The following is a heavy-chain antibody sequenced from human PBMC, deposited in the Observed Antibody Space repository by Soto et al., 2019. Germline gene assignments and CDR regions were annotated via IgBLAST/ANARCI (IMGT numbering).Heavy chain of an antibody. D-gene: IGHD5-18*01. CDR2: IFYSVST. J-gene: IGHJ5*02. V-gene: IGHV4-59*01. CDR1: GGSISNYY. CDR3: AKDSGYNYGYFRWFDP. Sequence: SETLSLTCTVSGGSISNYYWSWIRQPPGRGLEWIGHIFYSVSTNYNPALKSRVTISVDTSNSQFSLKLSSVTAADTAVYYCAKDSGYNYGYFRWFDPWGQGTLVTVSS.